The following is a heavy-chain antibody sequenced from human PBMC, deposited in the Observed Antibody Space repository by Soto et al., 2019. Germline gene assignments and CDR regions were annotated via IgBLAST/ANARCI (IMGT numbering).Heavy chain of an antibody. CDR2: IWYDGSNK. D-gene: IGHD3-22*01. CDR3: ARASSGSSHPLDY. V-gene: IGHV3-33*01. J-gene: IGHJ4*02. CDR1: GFTFSSYG. Sequence: QVQLVESGGGVVQPGRSLRLSCAASGFTFSSYGMHWVRQAPGKGLEWVAVIWYDGSNKYYADSVKGRFTISRDNSKNTLYLQMNSLRDEDTAVYYCARASSGSSHPLDYWGQGTLVTVSS.